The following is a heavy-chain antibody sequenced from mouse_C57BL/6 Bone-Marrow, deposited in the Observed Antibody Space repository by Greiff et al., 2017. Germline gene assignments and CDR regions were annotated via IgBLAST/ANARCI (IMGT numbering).Heavy chain of an antibody. D-gene: IGHD1-1*01. Sequence: EVKVVESGPELVKPGASVKISCKASGYSFTGYYMNWVKQSPEKSLEWIGEINPSTGGTTYNQKFKAKATLTVDKSSSTAYMQLKSLTSEDSAVYYCAREDYYGSSPWFAYWGQGTLVTVSA. V-gene: IGHV1-42*01. J-gene: IGHJ3*01. CDR2: INPSTGGT. CDR1: GYSFTGYY. CDR3: AREDYYGSSPWFAY.